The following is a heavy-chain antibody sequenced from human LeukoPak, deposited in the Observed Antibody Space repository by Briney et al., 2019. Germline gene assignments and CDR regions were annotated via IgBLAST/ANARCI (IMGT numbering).Heavy chain of an antibody. Sequence: GGSLRLSCAASGFTLSSYAMSWVRPAPGKGLEWVSAITGSGDYTNFASSVKGRLTISRDNSKNTLYLQMNSLRAEDTAVYYCAKRSRDSSGYFDYWGQGSLVTVSS. CDR2: ITGSGDYT. CDR3: AKRSRDSSGYFDY. CDR1: GFTLSSYA. J-gene: IGHJ4*02. D-gene: IGHD3-22*01. V-gene: IGHV3-23*01.